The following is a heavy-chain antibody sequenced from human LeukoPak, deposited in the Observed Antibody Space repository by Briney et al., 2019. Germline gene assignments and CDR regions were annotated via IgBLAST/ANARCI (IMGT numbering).Heavy chain of an antibody. CDR2: IHYTGTT. D-gene: IGHD7-27*01. CDR3: ASLTADPRRLIYYHYYYMDV. V-gene: IGHV4-39*07. Sequence: TSETLSLTCTVSGGSIIGSDYYWGWIRQPPGKGLEWIGSIHYTGTTYYHPSLRSRVTISVDTSKNQFSLRLSSVSAADTAAYYCASLTADPRRLIYYHYYYMDVWGKGTTVTVSS. J-gene: IGHJ6*03. CDR1: GGSIIGSDYY.